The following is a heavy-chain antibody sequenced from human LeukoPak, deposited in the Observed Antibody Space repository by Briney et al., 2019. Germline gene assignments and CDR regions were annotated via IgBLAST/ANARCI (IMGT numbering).Heavy chain of an antibody. J-gene: IGHJ5*02. CDR2: IYYSGST. CDR3: ARGGYYGSGNDFRFDP. CDR1: GGSISGSSYY. Sequence: PSETLSLTCTVSGGSISGSSYYWGWIRQPPGKGLEWIGSIYYSGSTHYNPSLKSRVTISVDTSKNQFSLKLNSVGAADTAVYYCARGGYYGSGNDFRFDPWGQGTLVTVSS. V-gene: IGHV4-39*07. D-gene: IGHD3-10*01.